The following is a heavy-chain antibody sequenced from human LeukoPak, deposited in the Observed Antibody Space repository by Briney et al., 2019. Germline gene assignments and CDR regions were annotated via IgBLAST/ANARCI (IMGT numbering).Heavy chain of an antibody. CDR3: ARSYIAASGRDAFDI. Sequence: SETLSLTCTVSGGSISSYYWSWIRQPPGKGPEWIGYIYYSGSTNYNPSLKSRVTISVDTSKNQFSLKLSSVTAADTAIYYCARSYIAASGRDAFDIWGQGTMVTVSS. J-gene: IGHJ3*02. CDR1: GGSISSYY. D-gene: IGHD6-13*01. V-gene: IGHV4-59*01. CDR2: IYYSGST.